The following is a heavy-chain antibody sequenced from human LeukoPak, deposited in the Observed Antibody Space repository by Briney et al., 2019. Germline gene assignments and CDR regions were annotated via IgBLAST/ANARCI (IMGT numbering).Heavy chain of an antibody. V-gene: IGHV3-23*01. CDR3: VGGGWYDLGWFDP. CDR1: GFTFSSYA. D-gene: IGHD6-19*01. Sequence: GRSLRLSCAASGFTFSSYAVSWVRQAPGKGLEWVSAISGSGGSTYYADSVKGRFTISRDNSKNTLYLQMNSLRAEDTAVYYCVGGGWYDLGWFDPWGQGTLVAVSS. J-gene: IGHJ5*02. CDR2: ISGSGGST.